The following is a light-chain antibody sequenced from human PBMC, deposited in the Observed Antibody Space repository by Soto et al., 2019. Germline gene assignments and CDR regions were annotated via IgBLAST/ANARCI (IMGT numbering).Light chain of an antibody. Sequence: DIQMTQSPSTLSASAGEGATITCRASQSITIWLAWYQQKPGKAPKLLIYDASSLEGGVPSRFSGSGSGTEFTLTISGLQPDDFATYYCQQYNSFSWTFGQGTKVDIK. CDR3: QQYNSFSWT. CDR1: QSITIW. J-gene: IGKJ1*01. CDR2: DAS. V-gene: IGKV1-5*01.